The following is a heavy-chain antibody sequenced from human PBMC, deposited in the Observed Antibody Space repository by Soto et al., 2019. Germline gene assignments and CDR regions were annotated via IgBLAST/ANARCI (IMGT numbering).Heavy chain of an antibody. Sequence: GRSLRLSCVASGFTFTTYWMSWVRQAPGKGLEWVANIRQDGGAQYYVDSVKGRFTISRDNAKNSVYLQMDSLRVEDTAVYYCVRGGHGSGSYLGSSWGQGSLVTVYS. V-gene: IGHV3-7*03. D-gene: IGHD3-10*01. CDR2: IRQDGGAQ. CDR3: VRGGHGSGSYLGSS. CDR1: GFTFTTYW. J-gene: IGHJ5*02.